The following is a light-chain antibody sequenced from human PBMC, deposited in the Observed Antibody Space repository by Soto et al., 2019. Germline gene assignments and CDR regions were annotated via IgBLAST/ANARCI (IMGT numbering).Light chain of an antibody. CDR2: LAS. CDR1: QDPPVTDGEHF. Sequence: IVVTQSPISLPVPPGEAASLFFRSNQDPPVTDGEHFLGWYLQGPGQFPQLLIHLASNRASGVPDRFSGSGSGTYFTLRISRVEAEDVGLYYCMQGLQTPNTFGQGTRLEIK. V-gene: IGKV2-28*01. J-gene: IGKJ5*01. CDR3: MQGLQTPNT.